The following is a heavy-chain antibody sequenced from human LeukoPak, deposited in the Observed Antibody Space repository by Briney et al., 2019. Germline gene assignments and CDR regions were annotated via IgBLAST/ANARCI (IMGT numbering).Heavy chain of an antibody. Sequence: SGTLSLTCAVSGGSISSSNWWSWVRQPPGKGLEWIGYIYYSGSTNYNPSLKSRVTISVDTSKNQFSLKLSSVTAADTAVYYCARFDYDILTGYLYYFDYWGQGTLVTVSS. CDR1: GGSISSSNW. CDR2: IYYSGST. V-gene: IGHV4-4*02. D-gene: IGHD3-9*01. CDR3: ARFDYDILTGYLYYFDY. J-gene: IGHJ4*02.